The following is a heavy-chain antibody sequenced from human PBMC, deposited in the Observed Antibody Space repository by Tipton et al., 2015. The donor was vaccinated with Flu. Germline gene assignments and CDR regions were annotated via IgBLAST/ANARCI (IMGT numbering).Heavy chain of an antibody. Sequence: TLSLTCTVSGGSISSGGYYWSWIRQHPGKGLEWIGNIHYSGSPHYNPSLKSRVTITVDTSKNQFSLRLTSMTAADTALYYCARRDYSSYVSDPKNWFDPWGQGALVTVSS. CDR3: ARRDYSSYVSDPKNWFDP. J-gene: IGHJ5*02. CDR1: GGSISSGGYY. CDR2: IHYSGSP. D-gene: IGHD4-11*01. V-gene: IGHV4-31*03.